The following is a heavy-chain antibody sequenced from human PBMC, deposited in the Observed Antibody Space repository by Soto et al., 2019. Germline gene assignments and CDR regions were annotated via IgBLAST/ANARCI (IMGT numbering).Heavy chain of an antibody. J-gene: IGHJ5*02. CDR1: GGTFSSYA. Sequence: QVQLVQSGAEVKKPGSSVKVSCKASGGTFSSYAISWVRQAPGQGLEWMGGIIPIFGTANYAQKFQGRVTITADESTSTAYMELSSLRSEDTAVYYCARDRAPFYCSGGSSYYWFDPWGQGTLVTVSS. V-gene: IGHV1-69*01. D-gene: IGHD2-15*01. CDR3: ARDRAPFYCSGGSSYYWFDP. CDR2: IIPIFGTA.